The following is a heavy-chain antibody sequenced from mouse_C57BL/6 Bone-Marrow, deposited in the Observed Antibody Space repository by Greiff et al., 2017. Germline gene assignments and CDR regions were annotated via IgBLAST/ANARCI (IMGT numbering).Heavy chain of an antibody. J-gene: IGHJ1*03. V-gene: IGHV3-8*01. Sequence: EVKLMESGPGLAKPSQTLSLTCSVTGYSITSDYWNWIRKFPANKLEYMGYISYSGSTYYNPSLKSRISITRDTSKNQYYLQLNSVTTEDTATYYCARYYGSSYWYFDVWGTGTTVTVSS. CDR2: ISYSGST. CDR3: ARYYGSSYWYFDV. D-gene: IGHD1-1*01. CDR1: GYSITSDY.